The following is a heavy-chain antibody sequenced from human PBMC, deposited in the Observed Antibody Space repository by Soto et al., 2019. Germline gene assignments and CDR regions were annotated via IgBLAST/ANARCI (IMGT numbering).Heavy chain of an antibody. CDR2: IIPILGIA. CDR3: ARGPDYAGYFDY. J-gene: IGHJ4*02. CDR1: GGTFSSYT. D-gene: IGHD4-17*01. Sequence: ASVKVSCKASGGTFSSYTISWVRQAPGQGLEWMGRIIPILGIANYAQKFKGRVTITADKSTSTAYMELSSLRSEDTAVYYCARGPDYAGYFDYWGQGTLVTVSS. V-gene: IGHV1-69*02.